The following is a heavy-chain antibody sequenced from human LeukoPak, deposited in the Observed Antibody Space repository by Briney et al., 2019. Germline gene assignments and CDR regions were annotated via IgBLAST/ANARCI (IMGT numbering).Heavy chain of an antibody. D-gene: IGHD5-24*01. CDR2: INYSGTT. V-gene: IGHV4-39*01. J-gene: IGHJ4*02. CDR3: ARLRDGRWLLEY. Sequence: SETLSLTCTVSGGSISSGDYYWSWIRQPPGKGLEWIASINYSGTTYYNPSLKSRVTISEDRSKNQFSLKLSSVTAADTAVYYCARLRDGRWLLEYWGQGTLVTVSS. CDR1: GGSISSGDYY.